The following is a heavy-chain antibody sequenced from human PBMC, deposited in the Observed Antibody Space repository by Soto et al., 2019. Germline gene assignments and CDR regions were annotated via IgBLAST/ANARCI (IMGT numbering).Heavy chain of an antibody. D-gene: IGHD4-17*01. CDR1: GGSISSYY. V-gene: IGHV4-59*01. Sequence: QVQLQESGPGLVKPSETLSLTCTVSGGSISSYYWSWIRQPPGKGLEWIGYIYYSGSTNYNPSLNSRVTISVDTSKNQSSLKLSSVTAADTAVYYCARAYGDYVFDYWGQGTLVTVSS. J-gene: IGHJ4*02. CDR2: IYYSGST. CDR3: ARAYGDYVFDY.